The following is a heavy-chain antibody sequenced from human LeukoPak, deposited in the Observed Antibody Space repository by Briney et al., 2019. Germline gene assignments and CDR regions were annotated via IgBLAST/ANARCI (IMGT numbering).Heavy chain of an antibody. CDR3: ARSLSAVSYSLIEY. J-gene: IGHJ4*02. D-gene: IGHD3-10*01. Sequence: SETLSLTCAVYGGSFSGYYWSWIRQPPGKGLEWIGEINHSGSTNHNPSLKSRVTISVDKSKNQFSLKLSSVTAADTAVYYCARSLSAVSYSLIEYWGQGTPVTVSS. CDR1: GGSFSGYY. CDR2: INHSGST. V-gene: IGHV4-34*01.